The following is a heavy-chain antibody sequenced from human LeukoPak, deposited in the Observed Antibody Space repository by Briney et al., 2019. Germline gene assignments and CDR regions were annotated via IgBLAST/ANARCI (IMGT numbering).Heavy chain of an antibody. J-gene: IGHJ4*02. CDR1: GYTFTSNY. V-gene: IGHV1-46*01. CDR2: IYPRDGST. Sequence: ASVKVSFKASGYTFTSNYIHWVRQAPGQGLEWMGMIYPRDGSTSYAQKFQGRVTVTRDTSTSTVHMELSGLRSEDTAVYYCARGQRRQGSGYKHYFDYWGQGTLVTVSS. D-gene: IGHD3-3*01. CDR3: ARGQRRQGSGYKHYFDY.